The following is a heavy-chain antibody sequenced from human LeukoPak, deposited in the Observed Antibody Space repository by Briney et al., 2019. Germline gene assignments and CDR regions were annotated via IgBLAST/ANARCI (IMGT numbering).Heavy chain of an antibody. CDR2: IIPIFGTA. CDR3: ASRLLDSSGYYFNWFDP. CDR1: GGTFSSYA. Sequence: SVKVSCKASGGTFSSYAISWVRQAPGQGPEWMGGIIPIFGTANYAQKFQGRVTITADESTSTAYMELSSLRSEDTAVYYCASRLLDSSGYYFNWFDPWGQGTLVTVSS. V-gene: IGHV1-69*13. D-gene: IGHD3-22*01. J-gene: IGHJ5*02.